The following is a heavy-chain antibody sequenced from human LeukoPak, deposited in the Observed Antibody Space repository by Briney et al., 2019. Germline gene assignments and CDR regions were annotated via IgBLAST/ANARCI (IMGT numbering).Heavy chain of an antibody. CDR1: GFTFSSYS. CDR2: ITSSSSYI. V-gene: IGHV3-21*01. Sequence: GGSLRLSCAASGFTFSSYSMNWVRQAPGKGLEWVSSITSSSSYIYYADSVKGRFTISRDNAKNSLYLQMNSLRAEDTAVYYCARHVVGVGFDYWGQGTLVTVSS. CDR3: ARHVVGVGFDY. D-gene: IGHD3-22*01. J-gene: IGHJ4*02.